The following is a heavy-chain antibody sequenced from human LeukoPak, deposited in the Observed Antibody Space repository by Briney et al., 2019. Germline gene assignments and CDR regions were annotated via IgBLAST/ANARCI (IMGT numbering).Heavy chain of an antibody. CDR3: ARGGDILTGYLPYYGMDV. CDR1: GFTVSSNY. D-gene: IGHD3-9*01. CDR2: IYSGGST. Sequence: GGSLRLSCAASGFTVSSNYMSWVRQAPGKGLEWVSVIYSGGSTYYADSVKGRFTISRDNSKNTLYLQMNSLRADDTAVYYCARGGDILTGYLPYYGMDVWGQGTTVTVSS. V-gene: IGHV3-66*01. J-gene: IGHJ6*02.